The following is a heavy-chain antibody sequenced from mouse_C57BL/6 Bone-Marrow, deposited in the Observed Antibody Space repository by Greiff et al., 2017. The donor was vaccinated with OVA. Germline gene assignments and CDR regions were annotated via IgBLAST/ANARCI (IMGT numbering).Heavy chain of an antibody. D-gene: IGHD1-1*01. V-gene: IGHV1-64*01. Sequence: QVQLQQPGAELVKPGASVKLSCKASGYTFTSYWMHWVKQRPGQGLEWIGMIHPNSGSTNYNEKFKSKATLTVDKSSCTAYMQLSSLTSEDSAVYYGASPHNYGSSDWYFDVWGTGTTVTVSS. J-gene: IGHJ1*03. CDR3: ASPHNYGSSDWYFDV. CDR2: IHPNSGST. CDR1: GYTFTSYW.